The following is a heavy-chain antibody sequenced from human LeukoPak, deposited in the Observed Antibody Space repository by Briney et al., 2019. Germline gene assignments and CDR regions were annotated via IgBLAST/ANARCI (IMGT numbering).Heavy chain of an antibody. CDR3: AKDRLKYCSGGTCAIDS. V-gene: IGHV3-7*01. D-gene: IGHD2-15*01. J-gene: IGHJ4*02. CDR1: GFAFSLYW. Sequence: GGSLRLSCAASGFAFSLYWMTWVRQAPGKGLEWVANINPDGTKTSYADFVEGRFSISRDNAKNLLYLQMRSLRAGDTAVYYCAKDRLKYCSGGTCAIDSWGQGTLVTVSS. CDR2: INPDGTKT.